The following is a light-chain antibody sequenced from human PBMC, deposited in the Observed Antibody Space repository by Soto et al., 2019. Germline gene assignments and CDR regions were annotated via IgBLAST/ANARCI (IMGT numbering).Light chain of an antibody. J-gene: IGKJ4*01. CDR1: QSVSSSY. Sequence: EIVLTQSPGTLSLSPGERATLPCRASQSVSSSYLAWYQQKPGQAPRLLIYGASSRATGIPDRFSGSGSGTDFTLTISRLEPEDFAVYYCQQYGSSPSVTFVGGTKVEIK. CDR2: GAS. CDR3: QQYGSSPSVT. V-gene: IGKV3-20*01.